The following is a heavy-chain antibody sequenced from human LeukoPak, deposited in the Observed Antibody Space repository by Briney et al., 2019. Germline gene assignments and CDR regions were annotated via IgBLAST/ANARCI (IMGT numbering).Heavy chain of an antibody. Sequence: QAGGSLRLSRATSGFNFGVVAMDWIRQAPGKGLEWVGFIRHREYGGTAEYAASVNGRFVISRDDSKSIVYLQMNDLRTEDTGVYYCARERAGDVDYWGLGTLVTVSS. CDR3: ARERAGDVDY. CDR1: GFNFGVVA. J-gene: IGHJ4*02. CDR2: IRHREYGGTA. V-gene: IGHV3-49*03.